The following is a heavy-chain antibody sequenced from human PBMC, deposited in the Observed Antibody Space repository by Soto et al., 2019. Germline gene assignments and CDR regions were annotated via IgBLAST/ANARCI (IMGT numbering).Heavy chain of an antibody. V-gene: IGHV3-21*01. CDR3: ARNRYGDYSWFDP. Sequence: PVGSLRLSCAASGFTFSSYSMNWVRQAPGKGLEWVSSISSSSSYIYYADSLKGRFTISRDNAKDSLYLQMNNLRAEDTAVYYCARNRYGDYSWFDPWGQGTQVTVSS. CDR1: GFTFSSYS. J-gene: IGHJ5*02. CDR2: ISSSSSYI. D-gene: IGHD4-17*01.